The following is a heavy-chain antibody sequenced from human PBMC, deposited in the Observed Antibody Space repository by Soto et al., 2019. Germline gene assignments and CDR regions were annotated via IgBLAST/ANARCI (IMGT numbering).Heavy chain of an antibody. D-gene: IGHD3-22*01. J-gene: IGHJ4*02. CDR1: GFTLRSYG. Sequence: PGGPLRLSGSATGFTLRSYGMHWVRQAPGKGLEWVAVIWYDGSNKYYADSVKGRFTISRDNSKNTLYLQMNSLRAEDTAVYYCARDHGYYDSSGYPPGYWGQGTLVTVSS. CDR3: ARDHGYYDSSGYPPGY. CDR2: IWYDGSNK. V-gene: IGHV3-33*01.